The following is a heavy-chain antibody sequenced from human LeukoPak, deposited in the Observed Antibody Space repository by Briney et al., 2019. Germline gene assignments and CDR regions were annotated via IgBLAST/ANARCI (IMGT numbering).Heavy chain of an antibody. Sequence: PGGSLRLSCAASGFTFSSYSVNWVRQAPGKGLEWVANINQDGREKNYVDSVKGRFTIFRDNAKNSLYLQMNSLRVEDTAVFYCTRGSGWYPDYWGQGTLVTVSS. CDR3: TRGSGWYPDY. J-gene: IGHJ4*02. CDR2: INQDGREK. CDR1: GFTFSSYS. V-gene: IGHV3-7*04. D-gene: IGHD6-19*01.